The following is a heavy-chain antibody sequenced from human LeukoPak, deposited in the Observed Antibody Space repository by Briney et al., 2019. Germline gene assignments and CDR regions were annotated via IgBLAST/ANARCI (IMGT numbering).Heavy chain of an antibody. J-gene: IGHJ3*02. D-gene: IGHD3-22*01. Sequence: GGSLRLSCAASGFTFSSYGMHWVRQAPGKGLEWVAFMRYDGSNKYYADSVKGRFTISRDNAKNSLYLQMNSLRAEDTAVYYCARARSQDSSGRPHDSDAFDIWGQGTMVTVSS. CDR3: ARARSQDSSGRPHDSDAFDI. CDR2: MRYDGSNK. CDR1: GFTFSSYG. V-gene: IGHV3-30*02.